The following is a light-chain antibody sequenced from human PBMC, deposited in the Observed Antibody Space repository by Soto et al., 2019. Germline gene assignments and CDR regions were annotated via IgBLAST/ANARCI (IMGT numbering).Light chain of an antibody. J-gene: IGKJ1*01. Sequence: DVVMTQSPLSLPVTLGQPASISCRSSQSLIHSDGNTYLNWFQQRPGQSPRRLIYKVSDRDSGVHDRFRCSVSGTHFTLKISRVEAEDVWVYYCMQGTNWPWTFGQGTEVEIK. CDR1: QSLIHSDGNTY. CDR2: KVS. CDR3: MQGTNWPWT. V-gene: IGKV2-30*02.